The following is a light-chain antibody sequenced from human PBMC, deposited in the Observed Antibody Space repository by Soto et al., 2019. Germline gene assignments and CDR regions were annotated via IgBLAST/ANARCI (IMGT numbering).Light chain of an antibody. Sequence: EIVLTQSPDTLSLSPGERAILSCRASQSVTNNYFAWYKQKPGQAPRLLIYGASRRATGIPDRFSGSGSGTDFTLTISRLEPEDFAVYHCQQYGSLPYTFGQGTKVDIK. CDR2: GAS. J-gene: IGKJ2*01. V-gene: IGKV3-20*01. CDR3: QQYGSLPYT. CDR1: QSVTNNY.